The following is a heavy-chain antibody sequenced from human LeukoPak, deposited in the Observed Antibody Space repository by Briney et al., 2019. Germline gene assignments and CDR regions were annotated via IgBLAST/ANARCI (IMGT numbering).Heavy chain of an antibody. CDR2: MNPNSGNT. D-gene: IGHD3-3*01. CDR1: GYTFTSYD. J-gene: IGHJ5*02. Sequence: ASVKVSCKASGYTFTSYDINWVRQATGQGLEWMGWMNPNSGNTGYAQKFQGRVTMTRNTSISTAYMELSSLRSEDTAVYYCARVGADRITIFGVVIGRFFNWFDPWGQGTLVTVSS. V-gene: IGHV1-8*01. CDR3: ARVGADRITIFGVVIGRFFNWFDP.